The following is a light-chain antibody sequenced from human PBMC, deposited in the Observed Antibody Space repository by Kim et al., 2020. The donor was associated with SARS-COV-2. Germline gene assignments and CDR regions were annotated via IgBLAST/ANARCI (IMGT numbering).Light chain of an antibody. CDR2: GAT. J-gene: IGKJ1*01. CDR3: LHYTNVDPAWT. Sequence: EVVLTQSPAALSVSPGEGATLSCRASQSVNKNLAWYQQKPGQAPRLHIYGATTRATAISARFSGSGSATDFILTISSLRSEDFAVYYYLHYTNVDPAWTFGQGTKVDIK. V-gene: IGKV3-15*01. CDR1: QSVNKN.